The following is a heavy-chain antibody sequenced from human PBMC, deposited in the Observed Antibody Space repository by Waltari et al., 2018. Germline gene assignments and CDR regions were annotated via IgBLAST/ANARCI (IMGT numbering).Heavy chain of an antibody. Sequence: QVQLQESGPGVVKPSETLSLTCDVSGYSTRTGFYWRWLRQPSETGLEGIATIYRGWSTYYNPSFKTRVTISLDTAKNRISLKLDSVTAADTAIYYCASQRDVAAWFESWGQGTLVTVSS. CDR3: ASQRDVAAWFES. J-gene: IGHJ5*01. CDR2: IYRGWST. V-gene: IGHV4-38-2*01. D-gene: IGHD6-19*01. CDR1: GYSTRTGFY.